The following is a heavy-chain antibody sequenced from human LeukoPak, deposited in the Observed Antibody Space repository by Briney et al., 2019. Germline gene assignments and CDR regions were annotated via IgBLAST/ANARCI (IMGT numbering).Heavy chain of an antibody. V-gene: IGHV3-21*01. D-gene: IGHD4-17*01. CDR3: ARVRRGDYLYYFDY. Sequence: GGSLRLSCAASGFTFSSYSMNWVRQAPGKGLEWVSSISSSSSYIYYADSVEGRFTISRDNAKNSLYLQMNSLRAEDTAVYYCARVRRGDYLYYFDYWGQGTLVTVSS. J-gene: IGHJ4*02. CDR1: GFTFSSYS. CDR2: ISSSSSYI.